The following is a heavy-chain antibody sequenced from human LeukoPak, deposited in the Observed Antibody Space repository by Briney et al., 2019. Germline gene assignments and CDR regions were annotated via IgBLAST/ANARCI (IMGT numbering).Heavy chain of an antibody. V-gene: IGHV1-18*01. CDR3: AREDGGNWFDP. CDR2: ISAYNGNT. CDR1: GYTFTSYG. Sequence: GASVKVSCTASGYTFTSYGISWVRQAPGQGLEWMGWISAYNGNTNYAQKLQGRVTMTTDTSTSTAHMELRSLRSDDTAVYYCAREDGGNWFDPWGQGTLVTVSS. D-gene: IGHD3-10*01. J-gene: IGHJ5*02.